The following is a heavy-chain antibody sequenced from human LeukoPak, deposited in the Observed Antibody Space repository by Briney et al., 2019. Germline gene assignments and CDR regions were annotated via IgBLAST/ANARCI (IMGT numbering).Heavy chain of an antibody. Sequence: GGSLRLSCTASGFTFSGRYMDWVRQAPGKGLEWVGRSRDRPNGYTPEYAASVRGRFTISRDDSETSMYLQMNSLTIEDSAVYYCTRGGTSSVAYYYHMDLWGRGTTVTVSS. J-gene: IGHJ6*02. CDR1: GFTFSGRY. CDR3: TRGGTSSVAYYYHMDL. V-gene: IGHV3-72*01. CDR2: SRDRPNGYTP. D-gene: IGHD1-26*01.